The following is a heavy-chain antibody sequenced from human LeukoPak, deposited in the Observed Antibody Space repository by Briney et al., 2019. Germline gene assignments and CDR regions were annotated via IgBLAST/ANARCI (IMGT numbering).Heavy chain of an antibody. CDR3: ARVSIIGYYFDY. V-gene: IGHV1-46*01. CDR1: GYTFTTYY. Sequence: ASVKVSCKASGYTFTTYYMHWVRQAPGQGLEWLGIINPSGGSTNCAQKFQGRVTMTRDMSTSTVYMELSSLRSEDTAVYYCARVSIIGYYFDYWGQGTLVTVSS. J-gene: IGHJ4*02. CDR2: INPSGGST. D-gene: IGHD2-15*01.